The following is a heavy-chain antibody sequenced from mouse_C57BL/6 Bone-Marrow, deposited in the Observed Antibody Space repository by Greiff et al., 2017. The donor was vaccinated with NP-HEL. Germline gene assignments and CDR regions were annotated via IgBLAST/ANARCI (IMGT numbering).Heavy chain of an antibody. V-gene: IGHV1-69*01. J-gene: IGHJ2*01. Sequence: QVQLQQPGAELVMPGASVKLSCKASGYTFTSYWMHWVKQRPGQGLEWIGEIDPSDSYTNYNQKFKGKSTLTVDKSSSTAYMQLSSLTSEDSAVDYCARDGLEYYFDYWGQGTTLTVSS. CDR2: IDPSDSYT. CDR1: GYTFTSYW. D-gene: IGHD2-3*01. CDR3: ARDGLEYYFDY.